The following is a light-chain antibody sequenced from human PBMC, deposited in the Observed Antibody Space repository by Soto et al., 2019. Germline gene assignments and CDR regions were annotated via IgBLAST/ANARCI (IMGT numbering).Light chain of an antibody. V-gene: IGKV3-15*01. CDR2: GAS. CDR1: QDIRSS. J-gene: IGKJ4*01. Sequence: EIALPQSPGTLSLSPRERYTLTCRASQDIRSSLAWYQQKPGQAPRLLIYGASIRATGVPATFSGSGSGTEFTLSISSLQSEHLGVYYCQQYSSWPLTFGGGTKVDIK. CDR3: QQYSSWPLT.